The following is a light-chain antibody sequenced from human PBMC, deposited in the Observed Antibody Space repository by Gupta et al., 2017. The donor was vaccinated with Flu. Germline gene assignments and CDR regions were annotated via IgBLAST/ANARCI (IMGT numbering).Light chain of an antibody. CDR1: STNIGNNY. Sequence: QSVLTQPRSASGTPGQRVTIPCSGSSTNIGNNYGYLYPLLPGTAPKLPIYSNNQRPSGVPDRYSGSKSGTSASLAISGLRSEDEADFYCATWDDSLNGPVFGGGTTLTVL. CDR2: SNN. CDR3: ATWDDSLNGPV. V-gene: IGLV1-47*02. J-gene: IGLJ3*02.